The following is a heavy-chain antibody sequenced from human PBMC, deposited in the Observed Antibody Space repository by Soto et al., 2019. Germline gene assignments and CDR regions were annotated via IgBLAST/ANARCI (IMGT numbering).Heavy chain of an antibody. J-gene: IGHJ6*02. D-gene: IGHD6-13*01. V-gene: IGHV3-23*01. CDR3: AKGHSLYSTLAPVDV. Sequence: GGSLRLSCAASGFTFSSSAMSWVRQAPGKGLEWVSAISGSGGSTYYADSVKGRFTISRDNSKNTLYLQMNSLRAEDTAVYYCAKGHSLYSTLAPVDVWGQGTTVTVSS. CDR1: GFTFSSSA. CDR2: ISGSGGST.